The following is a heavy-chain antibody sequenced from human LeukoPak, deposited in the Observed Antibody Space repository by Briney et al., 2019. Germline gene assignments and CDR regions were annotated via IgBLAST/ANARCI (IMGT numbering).Heavy chain of an antibody. Sequence: GGSLRLSCTASGFTFGDYSLSWVRQAPEKGLEWVGFIRRRGYGGTTEYAPSVKGRFIISRDDSKSTAYLQMNSLKTEDTAVYYCTRDHDFWSGPFDVWGKGATVTVSS. CDR3: TRDHDFWSGPFDV. V-gene: IGHV3-49*04. J-gene: IGHJ6*04. CDR1: GFTFGDYS. D-gene: IGHD3-3*01. CDR2: IRRRGYGGTT.